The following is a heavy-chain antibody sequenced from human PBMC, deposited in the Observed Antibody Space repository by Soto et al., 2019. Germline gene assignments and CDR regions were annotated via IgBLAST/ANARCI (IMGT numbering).Heavy chain of an antibody. V-gene: IGHV1-18*01. CDR1: GYTFTSYG. J-gene: IGHJ3*02. CDR2: ISAYNGNT. CDR3: ARGGHCSGGSCQTNDAFDI. Sequence: ASVKVSCKASGYTFTSYGISWVRQAPGQGLEWMGWISAYNGNTNYAQKLQGRVTMTTDTSTSTAYVELRSLRSDDTAVYYCARGGHCSGGSCQTNDAFDIWGQGTMVTVSS. D-gene: IGHD2-15*01.